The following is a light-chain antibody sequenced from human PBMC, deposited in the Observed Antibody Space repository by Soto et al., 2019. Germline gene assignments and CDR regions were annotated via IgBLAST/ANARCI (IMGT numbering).Light chain of an antibody. CDR3: QQYNDRPLT. V-gene: IGKV3-15*01. Sequence: EIVITQSPVTLSVSPGERVTLSCWASQSVSSNLAWYQQKTGQTPRILLYCAFTRDTGIPARFSGSGSGTEFTLTISRLQSEDFALYYCQQYNDRPLTFGQGTKVDIK. CDR1: QSVSSN. J-gene: IGKJ1*01. CDR2: CAF.